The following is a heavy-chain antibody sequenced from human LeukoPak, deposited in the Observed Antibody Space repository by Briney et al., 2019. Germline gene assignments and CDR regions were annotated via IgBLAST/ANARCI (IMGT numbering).Heavy chain of an antibody. D-gene: IGHD1-26*01. CDR2: FNPDDGET. J-gene: IGHJ4*02. Sequence: ASVKVSCKVSGCTFSGLSMHWVRQAPGKGPEWMGGFNPDDGETIYAKKSQGRVIMIEDTSTDTAYMVLCSMRSDDAAVYYCATDRSVGANGEYDCDYWGQGTLVTVSS. CDR3: ATDRSVGANGEYDCDY. V-gene: IGHV1-24*01. CDR1: GCTFSGLS.